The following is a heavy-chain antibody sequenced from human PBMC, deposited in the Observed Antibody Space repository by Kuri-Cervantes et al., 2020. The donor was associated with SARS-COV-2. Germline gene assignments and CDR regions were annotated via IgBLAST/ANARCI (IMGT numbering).Heavy chain of an antibody. D-gene: IGHD3-3*01. CDR3: AKVGLAQNDFWSGYYTG. V-gene: IGHV3-23*05. Sequence: LSLTCAASGLSFSNYAMSWVRQAPGRGLEWVAVVYSSDARTYYADSAKGRFSISRDNSKNTVYLQMNSLRVEDTAVYYCAKVGLAQNDFWSGYYTGWGQGTLVTVSS. CDR1: GLSFSNYA. J-gene: IGHJ4*02. CDR2: VYSSDART.